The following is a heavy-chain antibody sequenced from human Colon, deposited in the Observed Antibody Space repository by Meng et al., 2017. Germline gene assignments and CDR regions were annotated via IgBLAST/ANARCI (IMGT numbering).Heavy chain of an antibody. D-gene: IGHD1-26*01. Sequence: QVHLQESGPRLVRPSETLSLTCTLSGGSVSSPSYYWSWIRQTPGKGLEWIGYVYYTGSANYNPSLKSRVTISVDTSKNHFSLNLTSVTAADTAVYYCARGRGSYSSIDFWGQGTLVTVSS. V-gene: IGHV4-61*03. J-gene: IGHJ4*02. CDR3: ARGRGSYSSIDF. CDR2: VYYTGSA. CDR1: GGSVSSPSYY.